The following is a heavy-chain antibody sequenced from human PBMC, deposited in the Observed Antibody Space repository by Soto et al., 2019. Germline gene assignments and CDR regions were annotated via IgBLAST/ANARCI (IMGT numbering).Heavy chain of an antibody. D-gene: IGHD3-3*01. V-gene: IGHV3-21*01. CDR3: ARDPVLRLRFPYYMDV. J-gene: IGHJ6*03. Sequence: GGSLRLSCAASGFTFSSYSMNWVRQAPGKGLEWVSSISSSSSYIYYADSVMGRFTISRDNAKNSLYLQMNSLRAEDTAVYYCARDPVLRLRFPYYMDVWGKGTTVTVSS. CDR1: GFTFSSYS. CDR2: ISSSSSYI.